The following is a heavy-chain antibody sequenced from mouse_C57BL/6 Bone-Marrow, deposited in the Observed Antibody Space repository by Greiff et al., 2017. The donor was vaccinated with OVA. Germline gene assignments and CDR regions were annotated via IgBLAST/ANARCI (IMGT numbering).Heavy chain of an antibody. J-gene: IGHJ3*01. CDR1: GYAFTNYL. CDR2: INPGSGGT. D-gene: IGHD2-2*01. V-gene: IGHV1-54*01. Sequence: VQLQQSGAELVRPGTSVKVSCKASGYAFTNYLIEWVKQRPGQGLEWIGVINPGSGGTNYNEKFKGKATLTADKSSSTAYMQLSSLTSEDSAVYCCASWLRAYWGQGTLVTVSA. CDR3: ASWLRAY.